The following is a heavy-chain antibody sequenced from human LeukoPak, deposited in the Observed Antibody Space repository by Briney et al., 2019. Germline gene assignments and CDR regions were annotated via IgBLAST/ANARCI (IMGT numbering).Heavy chain of an antibody. CDR3: ARAPYSGYDYNLGY. CDR1: GFTFTNSA. J-gene: IGHJ4*02. Sequence: ASVKVSCKASGFTFTNSAVQWVRQARGQRLEWIGWIVVGSGNTNYAQKFQERVTITRDMSTSTAYMELSSLRSEDTAVYYCARAPYSGYDYNLGYWGQGTLVTVSS. CDR2: IVVGSGNT. V-gene: IGHV1-58*01. D-gene: IGHD5-12*01.